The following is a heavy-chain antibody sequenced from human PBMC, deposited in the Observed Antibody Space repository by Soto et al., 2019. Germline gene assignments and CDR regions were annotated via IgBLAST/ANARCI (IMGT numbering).Heavy chain of an antibody. Sequence: GESLKISCKCSGYSFTSYWIGWVRQMPGKGLEWMGIIYPGDSDTRYSPSFQGQVTISADKSISTAYLQWSSLKASDTAMYYCARHLRYFSGGSCYGGDYYAYRGQGTLVTVSS. CDR3: ARHLRYFSGGSCYGGDYYAY. D-gene: IGHD2-15*01. CDR1: GYSFTSYW. J-gene: IGHJ4*02. V-gene: IGHV5-51*01. CDR2: IYPGDSDT.